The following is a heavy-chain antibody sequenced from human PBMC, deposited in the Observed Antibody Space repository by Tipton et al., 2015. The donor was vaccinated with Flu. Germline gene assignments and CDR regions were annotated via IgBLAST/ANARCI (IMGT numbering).Heavy chain of an antibody. CDR1: GVSITSGDYF. CDR2: IHTNGDT. V-gene: IGHV4-61*02. D-gene: IGHD2-15*01. Sequence: LRLSCTVSGVSITSGDYFWTWIRQPAGKGLEWIGRIHTNGDTIYNASLESRVTISRDTSRNQFSLELNSVTAADAAVYRCARGYPFRYWGQGSLVTVSS. CDR3: ARGYPFRY. J-gene: IGHJ4*02.